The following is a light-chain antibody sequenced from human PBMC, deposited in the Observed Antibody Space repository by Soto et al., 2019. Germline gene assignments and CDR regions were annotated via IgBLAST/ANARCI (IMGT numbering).Light chain of an antibody. V-gene: IGKV3-11*01. Sequence: EIVLTQSPATLSLSPGERATLSCRASQSVSSYLAWYQQKPGQAPRLLIYDASNRATSIPARFSGSGSGTDFTLTISSLQAEDVAVYYCQQRSNWPPYTFGQGTKLEIK. CDR1: QSVSSY. CDR3: QQRSNWPPYT. J-gene: IGKJ2*01. CDR2: DAS.